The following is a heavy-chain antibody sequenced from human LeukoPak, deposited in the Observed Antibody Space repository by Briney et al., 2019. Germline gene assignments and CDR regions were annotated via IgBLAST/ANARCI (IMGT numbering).Heavy chain of an antibody. CDR2: IWYDGSNK. V-gene: IGHV3-33*01. D-gene: IGHD4-17*01. J-gene: IGHJ4*02. CDR3: ARDRSRAGYGDLQN. Sequence: GGSLRPSCAASGFTFSSYGMHWVRQAPGKGLEWVAVIWYDGSNKYYADSVKGRFTISRDNSKNTLYLQMSSLRAEDTAVYYCARDRSRAGYGDLQNWGQGTLVTVSS. CDR1: GFTFSSYG.